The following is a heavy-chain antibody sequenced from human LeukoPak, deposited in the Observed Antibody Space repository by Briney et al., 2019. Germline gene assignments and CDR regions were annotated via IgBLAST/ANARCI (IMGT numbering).Heavy chain of an antibody. D-gene: IGHD3-10*01. J-gene: IGHJ5*02. V-gene: IGHV4-59*11. CDR2: IYYSGST. CDR3: ARGGGSRYNSSGSLNWFDP. CDR1: GGSISSHY. Sequence: AETLCLTCTVSGGSISSHYWSWIRQPPGKGLEWIWYIYYSGSTNYNTSLKGRVTISLDTSKNQFSLKLSSVTAEDTAVYYCARGGGSRYNSSGSLNWFDPWGQGTLVTVSS.